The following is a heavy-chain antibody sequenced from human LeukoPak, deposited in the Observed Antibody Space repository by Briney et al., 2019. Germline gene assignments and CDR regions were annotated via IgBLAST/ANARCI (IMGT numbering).Heavy chain of an antibody. J-gene: IGHJ4*02. V-gene: IGHV5-51*01. D-gene: IGHD5-12*01. CDR1: GNSFSTNW. CDR3: GRGGYSGYEFDY. CDR2: IYPGDSET. Sequence: GESLKIACRASGNSFSTNWIGWVRQMRGKGLDWMGVIYPGDSETRYSPPFQGQVTISADKSISTAYRQWRSLNASESAMYFCGRGGYSGYEFDYWGQGTLVTVSS.